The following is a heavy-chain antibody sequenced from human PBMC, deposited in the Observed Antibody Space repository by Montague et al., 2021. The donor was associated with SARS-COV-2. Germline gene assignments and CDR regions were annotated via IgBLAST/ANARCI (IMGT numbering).Heavy chain of an antibody. V-gene: IGHV4-39*01. CDR2: ISYTGST. Sequence: SETLSLTCTVSGGSISRSTSSWAWIRQPPGKGLEWIGSISYTGSTYYNPSLKSRVTISVDTSKNQFSLRLSSVTAADTSAYYCARLPLVSSWYRAAGYYYYGMDVWGQGTTVTVSS. J-gene: IGHJ6*02. CDR3: ARLPLVSSWYRAAGYYYYGMDV. CDR1: GGSISRSTSS. D-gene: IGHD6-13*01.